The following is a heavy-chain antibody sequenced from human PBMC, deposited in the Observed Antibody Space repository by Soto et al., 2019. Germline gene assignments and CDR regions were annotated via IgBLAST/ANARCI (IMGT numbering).Heavy chain of an antibody. CDR3: ARGLSSSSDGMDV. Sequence: NCFSQNPGKGLEWVSSISSSSSYIYYADSVKGRFTISRDKDKNSLYLQMNSLRAEDTVVYYCARGLSSSSDGMDV. CDR2: ISSSSSYI. J-gene: IGHJ6*01. D-gene: IGHD6-6*01. V-gene: IGHV3-21*01.